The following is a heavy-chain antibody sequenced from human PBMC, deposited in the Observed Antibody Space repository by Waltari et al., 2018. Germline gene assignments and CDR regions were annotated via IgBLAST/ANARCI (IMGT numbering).Heavy chain of an antibody. CDR1: GFTFSSYA. D-gene: IGHD6-13*01. J-gene: IGHJ5*02. Sequence: EVQLLESGGGLVQPGGSLRLSCAASGFTFSSYAMSWVRQAPGKGLWGVSAIRGSGGSTYYADSVKGRFTISRDNSKNTLYLQMNSLRAEDTAVYYCAKDLEQLVSWFDPWGQGTLVTVSS. CDR3: AKDLEQLVSWFDP. CDR2: IRGSGGST. V-gene: IGHV3-23*01.